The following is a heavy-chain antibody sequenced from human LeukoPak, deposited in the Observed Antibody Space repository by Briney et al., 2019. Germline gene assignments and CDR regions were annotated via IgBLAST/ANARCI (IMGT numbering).Heavy chain of an antibody. CDR2: ISGSGGTA. V-gene: IGHV3-23*01. J-gene: IGHJ4*02. D-gene: IGHD3-22*01. Sequence: GGSLRLSCAASGFTVSSNYMSWVRQAPGKGLEWVSAISGSGGTAYYADSVKGRFTISRDNSKNTLYLQMNSLRAEDTAVYYCAKGALAYYYDSSGGTGRFDYWGQGTLVTVSS. CDR3: AKGALAYYYDSSGGTGRFDY. CDR1: GFTVSSNY.